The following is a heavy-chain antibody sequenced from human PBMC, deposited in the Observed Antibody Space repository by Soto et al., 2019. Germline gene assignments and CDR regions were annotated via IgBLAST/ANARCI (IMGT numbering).Heavy chain of an antibody. V-gene: IGHV5-10-1*01. CDR3: ARLRDCSSTSCRPYYGMDV. J-gene: IGHJ6*02. Sequence: RGESLKISCKGSGYSFTSYWISWVRQMPGKGLEWMGRIDPSDSYTNYSPSFQGHVTISADKSISTAYLQWSSLKASDTAMYYCARLRDCSSTSCRPYYGMDVWGQGTTVTVSS. CDR1: GYSFTSYW. D-gene: IGHD2-2*01. CDR2: IDPSDSYT.